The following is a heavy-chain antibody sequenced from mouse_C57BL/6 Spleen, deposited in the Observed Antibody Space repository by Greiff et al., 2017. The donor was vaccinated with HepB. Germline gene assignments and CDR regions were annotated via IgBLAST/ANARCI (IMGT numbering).Heavy chain of an antibody. CDR3: ARGGYDKLTGTLGYAMDY. V-gene: IGHV1-22*01. CDR1: GYTFTDYN. D-gene: IGHD4-1*01. J-gene: IGHJ4*01. Sequence: EVKLMESGPELVKPGASVKMSCKASGYTFTDYNMHWVKQSHGKSLEWIGYINPNNGGTSYNQKFKGKATLTVNKSSSTAYMELRSLTSEDSAVYYCARGGYDKLTGTLGYAMDYWGQGTSVTVSS. CDR2: INPNNGGT.